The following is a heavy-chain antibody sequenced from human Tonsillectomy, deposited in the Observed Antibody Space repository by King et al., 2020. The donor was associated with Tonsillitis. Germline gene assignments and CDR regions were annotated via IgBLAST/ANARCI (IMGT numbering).Heavy chain of an antibody. D-gene: IGHD3-16*01. CDR1: GFTFSSYW. Sequence: VQLVESGGGLVQPGGSLRLSCAASGFTFSSYWMSWVRQAPGKGLEWVANIKQDGSEKYYVDSVKGRFTISRDNAKNSMYLQMNSLRAEDTAVYYCAGDGPGGEHHYWGQGTLVTVSS. V-gene: IGHV3-7*01. CDR3: AGDGPGGEHHY. CDR2: IKQDGSEK. J-gene: IGHJ4*02.